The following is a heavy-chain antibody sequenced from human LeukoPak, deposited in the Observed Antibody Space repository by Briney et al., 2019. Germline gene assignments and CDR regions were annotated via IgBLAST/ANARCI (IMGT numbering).Heavy chain of an antibody. J-gene: IGHJ4*02. CDR3: ARGTSTALDY. D-gene: IGHD5/OR15-5a*01. CDR1: EFTSSSYW. Sequence: GGSLRLSCAASEFTSSSYWMHWVRQAPGKGLVWVSRINNDGRSASYADSVKGRFTISRDNTKNTLYLQMNSLRAEDTAVYFCARGTSTALDYWGQGTLVTVSS. CDR2: INNDGRSA. V-gene: IGHV3-74*01.